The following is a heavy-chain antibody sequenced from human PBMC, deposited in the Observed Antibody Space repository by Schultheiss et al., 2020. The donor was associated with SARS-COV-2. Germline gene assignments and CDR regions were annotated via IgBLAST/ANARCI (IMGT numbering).Heavy chain of an antibody. J-gene: IGHJ5*02. CDR3: AREYGSGGYQVDP. D-gene: IGHD3-10*01. CDR1: GFTFTSSA. V-gene: IGHV1-58*01. CDR2: IVVGSGNT. Sequence: SVKVSCKASGFTFTSSAVQWVRQARGQRLEWIGWIVVGSGNTNYAQKFQERVTITRDMSTSTAYMELSSLRSEDTAVYYCAREYGSGGYQVDPWGQGTLVTVSS.